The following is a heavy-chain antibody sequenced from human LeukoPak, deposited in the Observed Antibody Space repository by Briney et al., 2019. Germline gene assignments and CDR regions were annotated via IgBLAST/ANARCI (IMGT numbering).Heavy chain of an antibody. CDR2: INPSGGST. CDR3: ARGLRIHTADFDY. J-gene: IGHJ4*02. D-gene: IGHD5-12*01. CDR1: GYTFTGYY. V-gene: IGHV1-46*01. Sequence: ASVKVSCKASGYTFTGYYLHWVRQAPGQGLEWMGIINPSGGSTSYAQRFQGRVTMTRDMSTSTVYMELSSLRSEDTAVYYCARGLRIHTADFDYWGQGTLVTVSS.